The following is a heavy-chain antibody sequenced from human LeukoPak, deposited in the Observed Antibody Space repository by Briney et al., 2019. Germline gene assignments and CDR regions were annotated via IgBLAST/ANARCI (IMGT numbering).Heavy chain of an antibody. J-gene: IGHJ4*02. D-gene: IGHD6-19*01. CDR2: INHSGST. CDR1: GGSFSGYY. CDR3: ARGQGYSSGWYGY. Sequence: SETLSLTCAVYGGSFSGYYWSWIRQPPGKGLEWIGEINHSGSTNYNPSLKSRVTISVDTSKNKFSLKLSSVTAADTAVYYCARGQGYSSGWYGYWGQGTLVTVSS. V-gene: IGHV4-34*01.